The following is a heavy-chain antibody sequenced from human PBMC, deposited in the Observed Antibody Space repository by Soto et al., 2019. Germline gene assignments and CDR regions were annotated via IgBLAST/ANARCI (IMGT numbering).Heavy chain of an antibody. CDR3: AKDLWGIVATIYDFDY. D-gene: IGHD5-12*01. CDR1: GFTFSSYA. V-gene: IGHV3-23*01. J-gene: IGHJ4*02. CDR2: ISGSGGST. Sequence: LRLSCAASGFTFSSYAMSWVRQAPGKGLEWVSAISGSGGSTYYADSVKGRFTISRDNSKNTLYLQMNSLRAEDTAVYYCAKDLWGIVATIYDFDYWGQGTLVTVSS.